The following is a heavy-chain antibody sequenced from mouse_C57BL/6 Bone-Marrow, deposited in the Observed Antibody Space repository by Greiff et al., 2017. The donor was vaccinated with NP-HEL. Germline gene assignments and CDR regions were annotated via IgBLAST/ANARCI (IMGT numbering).Heavy chain of an antibody. CDR1: GFSLTSYG. CDR3: ARYDGYYPYYAMDY. CDR2: IWSGGST. J-gene: IGHJ4*01. D-gene: IGHD2-3*01. V-gene: IGHV2-2*01. Sequence: VKLMESGPGLVQPSQSLSITCTVSGFSLTSYGVHWVRQSPGKGLEWLGVIWSGGSTDYNAAFISRLSISKDNSKSQVFFKMNSLQADDTAIYYCARYDGYYPYYAMDYWGQGTSVTVSS.